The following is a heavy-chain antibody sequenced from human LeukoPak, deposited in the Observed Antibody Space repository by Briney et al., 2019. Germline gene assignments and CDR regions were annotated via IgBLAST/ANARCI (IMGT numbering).Heavy chain of an antibody. CDR3: VKEQSSGYYRVADY. J-gene: IGHJ4*02. V-gene: IGHV3-30*18. D-gene: IGHD6-19*01. CDR2: ISYDGSKR. Sequence: GGSLRLSCAASGFSFSSDGMHWVRQAPGKGLEWVAVISYDGSKRFYTDSVKGRFTISRDNSKNTLSLQMNTLRVDDTAVYHCVKEQSSGYYRVADYWGQGTLVTVSS. CDR1: GFSFSSDG.